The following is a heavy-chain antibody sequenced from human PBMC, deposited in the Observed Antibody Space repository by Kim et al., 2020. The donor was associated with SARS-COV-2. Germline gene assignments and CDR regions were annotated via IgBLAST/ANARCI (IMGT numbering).Heavy chain of an antibody. CDR3: ARSVAGSLYYYYGMDV. Sequence: GGSLRLSCAASGFTFSSYDMHWVRQATGKGLEWVSAIGTAGDTYYPGSVKGRFTISRENAKNSLYLQMNSLRAGDTAVYYCARSVAGSLYYYYGMDVWGQETTVTVSS. CDR2: IGTAGDT. V-gene: IGHV3-13*01. J-gene: IGHJ6*02. D-gene: IGHD6-19*01. CDR1: GFTFSSYD.